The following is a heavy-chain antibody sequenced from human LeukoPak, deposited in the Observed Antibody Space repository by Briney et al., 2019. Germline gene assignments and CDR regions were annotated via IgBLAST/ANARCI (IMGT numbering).Heavy chain of an antibody. CDR1: GGSFSGYY. V-gene: IGHV4-34*01. D-gene: IGHD3-10*01. J-gene: IGHJ4*02. CDR2: INHSGST. CDR3: ARSMVRGGPFDY. Sequence: SETLSLTCAVYGGSFSGYYWSWIRQPPGKGLEWIGEINHSGSTNCNPSLKSRVTISVDTSKNQFSLKLSSVTAADTAVYYCARSMVRGGPFDYWGQGTLVTVSS.